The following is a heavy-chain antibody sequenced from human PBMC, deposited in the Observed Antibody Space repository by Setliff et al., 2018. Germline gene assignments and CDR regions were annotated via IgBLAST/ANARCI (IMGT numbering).Heavy chain of an antibody. CDR2: INAGNGHT. CDR3: ARDRYYNSWSGTSITAPHDAFDI. V-gene: IGHV1-3*03. CDR1: GYTFTTYA. J-gene: IGHJ3*02. Sequence: ASVKVSCKASGYTFTTYAIHWVRQAPGQRLEWMGWINAGNGHTKYSQEFQGRVTISSDTAASTAYMQLSSLRSEDTAVYYCARDRYYNSWSGTSITAPHDAFDIWGQGTMVTVSS. D-gene: IGHD3-3*01.